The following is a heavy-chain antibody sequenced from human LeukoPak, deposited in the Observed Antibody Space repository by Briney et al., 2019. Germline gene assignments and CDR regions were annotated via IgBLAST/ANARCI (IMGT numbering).Heavy chain of an antibody. V-gene: IGHV3-48*01. Sequence: GGSLRLSCVASVFTFSSYSINGVRQAPGKGLEWVSYLSGSSGTIYYADSVRGRFTISRDNAKNSLYLQMNSLRAEDTAVYYCARRHEFGVLYYMDIWGKGTTVTVSS. CDR3: ARRHEFGVLYYMDI. D-gene: IGHD3-16*01. CDR1: VFTFSSYS. CDR2: LSGSSGTI. J-gene: IGHJ6*03.